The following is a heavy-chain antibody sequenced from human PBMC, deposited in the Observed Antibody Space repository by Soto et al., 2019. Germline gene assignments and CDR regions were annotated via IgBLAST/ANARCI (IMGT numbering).Heavy chain of an antibody. V-gene: IGHV3-53*01. CDR1: GFTVSINY. D-gene: IGHD3-22*01. CDR3: ARVYDSSGYYYGRGAFDI. J-gene: IGHJ3*02. CDR2: IYSGGST. Sequence: RGSLLLACATSGFTVSINYMSWVRQAPGKGLEWVSVIYSGGSTYYADSVKGRFTISRDNSKNTLYLQMNSLRAEDTAVYYCARVYDSSGYYYGRGAFDIWGQGTMVTVSS.